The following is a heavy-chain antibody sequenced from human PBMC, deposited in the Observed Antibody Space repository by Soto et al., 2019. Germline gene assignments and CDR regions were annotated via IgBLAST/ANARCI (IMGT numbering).Heavy chain of an antibody. Sequence: GSLRLSCAASGFTFSSYAMHWVRQAPGKGLEWVAVISYDGSNKYYADSVKGRFTISRDNSKNTLYLQMNSLRAEDTAVYYCARDRLSGELLHALDYWGQGTLVTVSS. CDR2: ISYDGSNK. CDR1: GFTFSSYA. CDR3: ARDRLSGELLHALDY. V-gene: IGHV3-30-3*01. D-gene: IGHD1-26*01. J-gene: IGHJ4*02.